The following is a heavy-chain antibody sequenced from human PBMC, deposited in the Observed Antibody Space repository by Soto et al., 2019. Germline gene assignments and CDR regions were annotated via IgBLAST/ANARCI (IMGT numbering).Heavy chain of an antibody. Sequence: QVQLVESGGGVVQPGRSLRLSCVASGFTFSSYGMHWVRQAPGKGLEWVAVIWYDASDKYYAESVKGRFTISRDNTKNTMYLQMNSLRAEDTAVYYCARDPIGPGIFDYWGQGPLVTVSS. V-gene: IGHV3-33*01. CDR1: GFTFSSYG. CDR2: IWYDASDK. J-gene: IGHJ4*02. D-gene: IGHD1-26*01. CDR3: ARDPIGPGIFDY.